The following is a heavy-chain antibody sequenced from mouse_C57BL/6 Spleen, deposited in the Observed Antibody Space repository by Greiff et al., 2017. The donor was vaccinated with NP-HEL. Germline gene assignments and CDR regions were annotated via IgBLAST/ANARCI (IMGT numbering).Heavy chain of an antibody. Sequence: QVQLQQPGAELVMPGASVKLSCKASGYTFTSYWMHWVKQRPGQGLEWLGEIDPSDSYTNYNQKFKGKSTLTVDKSSSTAYMQLSSLTSEDSAVYYCARSGDYYYGSRIWYFDVWGTGTTVTVSS. CDR2: IDPSDSYT. CDR3: ARSGDYYYGSRIWYFDV. CDR1: GYTFTSYW. V-gene: IGHV1-69*01. D-gene: IGHD1-1*01. J-gene: IGHJ1*03.